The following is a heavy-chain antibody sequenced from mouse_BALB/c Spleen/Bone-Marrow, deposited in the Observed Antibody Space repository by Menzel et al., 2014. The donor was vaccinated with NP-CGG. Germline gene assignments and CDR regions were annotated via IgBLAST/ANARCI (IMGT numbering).Heavy chain of an antibody. CDR2: ISTYSGNT. CDR1: GYTFTDYA. D-gene: IGHD1-1*01. Sequence: VQGVESGPELVRPGASVKISCKGSGYTFTDYAMHWVKQSHAKSLEWIGVISTYSGNTNYNQKFKGKATMAVDKSSSTAYMELARLTSEDSAIYYCARAGYGSSYDWFAYWGQGTLVTVSA. J-gene: IGHJ3*01. V-gene: IGHV1-67*01. CDR3: ARAGYGSSYDWFAY.